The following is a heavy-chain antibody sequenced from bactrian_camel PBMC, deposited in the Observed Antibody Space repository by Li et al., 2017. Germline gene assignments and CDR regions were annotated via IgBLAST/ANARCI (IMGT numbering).Heavy chain of an antibody. J-gene: IGHJ4*01. V-gene: IGHV3S7*01. CDR1: GVTFSNYA. Sequence: HVQLVESGGGLVQPGGSLRLSCAVSGVTFSNYAMSWVRQAPGEHLQWVASIYADGSETQYHWSVKGRFTISRDNAKNTVYLQMNNLQPEDTARYYCAKGFYSTADSLGHKVRGQGTQVTVS. D-gene: IGHD2*01. CDR2: IYADGSET.